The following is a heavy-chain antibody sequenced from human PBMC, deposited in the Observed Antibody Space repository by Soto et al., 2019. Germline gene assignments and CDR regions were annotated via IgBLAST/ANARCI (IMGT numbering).Heavy chain of an antibody. J-gene: IGHJ6*02. D-gene: IGHD1-7*01. CDR3: VRGTPTPGLDI. CDR2: ISGSGDNT. CDR1: GFSFDDYA. V-gene: IGHV3-23*01. Sequence: PGGSLRLSCAASGFSFDDYAMTWVRQAAGKGLEWVSAISGSGDNTYYADSVKGRFTISRDNSKNTLYLQLNSLRAEDTAVYYCVRGTPTPGLDIWGRGTTVTVSS.